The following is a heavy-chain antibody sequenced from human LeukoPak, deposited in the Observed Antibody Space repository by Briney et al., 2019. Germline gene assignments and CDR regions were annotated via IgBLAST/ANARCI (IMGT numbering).Heavy chain of an antibody. V-gene: IGHV3-23*01. Sequence: GVSLRLSCAASGFTFSIYAMSWVRQAPGKGLEWVSGIIGSAENTYYADSVKGRFTISRDNSKNTLYLQMKGLRAGDTAIYYCAKDKIPDSKWEIDYWGQGTPVTVSS. CDR1: GFTFSIYA. J-gene: IGHJ4*02. CDR3: AKDKIPDSKWEIDY. D-gene: IGHD1-26*01. CDR2: IIGSAENT.